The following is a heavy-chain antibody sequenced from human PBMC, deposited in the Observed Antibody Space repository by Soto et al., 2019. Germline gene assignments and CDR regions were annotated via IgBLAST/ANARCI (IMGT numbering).Heavy chain of an antibody. D-gene: IGHD2-8*01. CDR3: AKDQANGVEGDYFDY. V-gene: IGHV3-23*01. CDR1: GFTFSSYA. Sequence: GGSLRLSCAASGFTFSSYAMSWVRQAPGKGLEWVSAISGSGGSTYYADSVKGRFTISRDNSKNTLYLQMNSLRAEDTAVYYCAKDQANGVEGDYFDYWGQGTLVTVSS. CDR2: ISGSGGST. J-gene: IGHJ4*02.